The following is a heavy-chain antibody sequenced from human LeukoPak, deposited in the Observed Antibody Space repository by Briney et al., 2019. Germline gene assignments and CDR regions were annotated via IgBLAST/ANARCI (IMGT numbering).Heavy chain of an antibody. CDR3: ARHVQAGHDY. CDR1: GGSISSYY. V-gene: IGHV4-59*08. CDR2: NYYSGST. J-gene: IGHJ4*02. Sequence: SETLSLTCTVSGGSISSYYWSWIRQPPGKGLEWIGYNYYSGSTNYNPSLKSRVTISVDTSKNQFSLKLSSVTAADTAVYYCARHVQAGHDYWGQGTLVTVSS.